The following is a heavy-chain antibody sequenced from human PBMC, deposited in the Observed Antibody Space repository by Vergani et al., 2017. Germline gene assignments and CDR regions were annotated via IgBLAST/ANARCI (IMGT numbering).Heavy chain of an antibody. D-gene: IGHD4-11*01. Sequence: QVQLQESGPGVVKPSQTLSLTCVVNGGSFTSYHWTWIRQSPGEGLGWVGDIDHTGRPDYNPSLKSRLTMSVDKSRNQFSLTLNSVTATDTAIYFCARVNTETNGHLYYYYYMDVWGQGTAVTVS. CDR1: GGSFTSYH. J-gene: IGHJ6*03. CDR2: IDHTGRP. CDR3: ARVNTETNGHLYYYYYMDV. V-gene: IGHV4-34*09.